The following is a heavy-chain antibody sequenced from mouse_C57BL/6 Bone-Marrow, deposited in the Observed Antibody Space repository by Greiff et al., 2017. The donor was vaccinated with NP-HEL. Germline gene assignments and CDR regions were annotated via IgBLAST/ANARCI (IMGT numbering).Heavy chain of an antibody. D-gene: IGHD2-2*01. CDR1: GYTFTSYW. V-gene: IGHV1-59*01. CDR3: ARYGYDFDY. Sequence: VQLQQPGAELVRPGTSVKLSCKASGYTFTSYWMHWVKQRPGQGLEWIGVIDPSDSYTNYNQKFKGKATLTVDTSSSTAYMQLSSLTSEDSAVYYCARYGYDFDYWGQGTTLTVSS. CDR2: IDPSDSYT. J-gene: IGHJ2*01.